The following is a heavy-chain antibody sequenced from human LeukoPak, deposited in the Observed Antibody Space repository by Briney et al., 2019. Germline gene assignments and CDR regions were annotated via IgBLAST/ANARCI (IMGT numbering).Heavy chain of an antibody. V-gene: IGHV3-7*01. Sequence: SGGSLRLSCAASGFTFSSYWMSWVRQAPGKGLEWVANIRHDGSEKHYVDSVKGRFTISRGNAKNSLYLQMSSLRAEDTAVYYCARGVRGVIIDYWGQGTLVTVSS. CDR1: GFTFSSYW. CDR2: IRHDGSEK. J-gene: IGHJ4*02. D-gene: IGHD3-10*02. CDR3: ARGVRGVIIDY.